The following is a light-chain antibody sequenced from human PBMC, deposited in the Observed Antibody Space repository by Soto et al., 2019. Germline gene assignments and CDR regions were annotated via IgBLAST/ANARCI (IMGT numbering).Light chain of an antibody. J-gene: IGKJ4*01. CDR1: QSVSKY. V-gene: IGKV3-11*01. Sequence: EIVLTQSPATLSLSPGERATLSCRASQSVSKYLAWYQQKPGQAPRLLIHDASNRATGIPARFSGGGSGTHFTLTISSLEPEDFGVYYCQQRSNWPQITFGGGTKGEIK. CDR2: DAS. CDR3: QQRSNWPQIT.